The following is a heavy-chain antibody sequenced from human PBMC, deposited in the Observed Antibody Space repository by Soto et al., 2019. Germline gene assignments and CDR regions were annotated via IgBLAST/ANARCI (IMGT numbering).Heavy chain of an antibody. CDR3: ARAAGFGESKDYYYYGMDV. J-gene: IGHJ6*02. V-gene: IGHV4-59*01. Sequence: SETLSLTCTVSGGSISSYYWSWIRQPPGKGLEWIGYIYYSGSTNYNPSLKSRVTISVDTSKNQFSLKLSSVTAADTAVYYCARAAGFGESKDYYYYGMDVWGQGTTVTVSS. CDR1: GGSISSYY. CDR2: IYYSGST. D-gene: IGHD3-10*01.